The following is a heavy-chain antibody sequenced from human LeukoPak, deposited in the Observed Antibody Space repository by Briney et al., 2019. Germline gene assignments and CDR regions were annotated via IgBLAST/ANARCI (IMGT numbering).Heavy chain of an antibody. Sequence: PAETLSLTCAVSGGSFSGYYWSWIRQPPGKGLEWIGEINHNGTTNYNPSLKSRVTISLDTSKNQFSLKLSAVTAADTAVYYCASSGSGSYYNFDYWGQGTLDTVSS. CDR3: ASSGSGSYYNFDY. V-gene: IGHV4-34*01. D-gene: IGHD3-10*01. J-gene: IGHJ4*02. CDR2: INHNGTT. CDR1: GGSFSGYY.